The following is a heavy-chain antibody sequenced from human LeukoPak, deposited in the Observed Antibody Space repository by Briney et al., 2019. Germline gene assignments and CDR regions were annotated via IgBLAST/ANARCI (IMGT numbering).Heavy chain of an antibody. CDR1: GASISHFY. D-gene: IGHD1-26*01. CDR3: ARLRSYHDF. CDR2: VHSSGGS. V-gene: IGHV4-4*09. Sequence: ETLSLTCPVSGASISHFYWSWIRKTPEKGLEWMGHVHSSGGSTYYPSLKTRLTMSIDTSRSQLSLRLTSGTAADTADYFCARLRSYHDFWGQGALVTVSS. J-gene: IGHJ4*02.